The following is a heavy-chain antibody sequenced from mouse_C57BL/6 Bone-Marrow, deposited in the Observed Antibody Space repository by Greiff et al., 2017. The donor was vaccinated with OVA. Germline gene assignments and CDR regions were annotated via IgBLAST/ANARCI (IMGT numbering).Heavy chain of an antibody. CDR2: IYIGNGYT. J-gene: IGHJ2*01. D-gene: IGHD1-1*01. CDR1: GYTFTSYG. CDR3: ARFPYYYGSSYYFDY. Sequence: EVKLMESGAELVRPGSSVKMSCKTSGYTFTSYGINWVKQRPGQGLEWIGYIYIGNGYTEYNEKFKGKATLTSDTSSSTAYMQLSSLTSEDSAIYFCARFPYYYGSSYYFDYWGQGTTLTVSS. V-gene: IGHV1-58*01.